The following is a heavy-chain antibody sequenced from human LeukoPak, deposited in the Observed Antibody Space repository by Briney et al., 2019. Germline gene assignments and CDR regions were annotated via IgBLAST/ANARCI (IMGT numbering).Heavy chain of an antibody. CDR3: AKAYAFVGANYFDY. Sequence: GGSLTLSCAASGFTFSTYAMSWVRQSPGKGLEWVSAIGDTTYYADSVRGRFTISRDNAKNTLYLQMDNLRAEDAAIYYCAKAYAFVGANYFDYWGQGTLVTVSS. V-gene: IGHV3-23*01. D-gene: IGHD1-26*01. CDR2: IGDTT. J-gene: IGHJ4*02. CDR1: GFTFSTYA.